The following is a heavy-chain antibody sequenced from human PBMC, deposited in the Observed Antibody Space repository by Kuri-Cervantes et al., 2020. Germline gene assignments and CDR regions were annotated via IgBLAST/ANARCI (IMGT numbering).Heavy chain of an antibody. CDR2: IYHSGST. CDR1: GGSFSGYY. Sequence: GSLRLSCAVYGGSFSGYYWGWIRQPPGKGLEWIGSIYHSGSTYYNPSLKSRVTISVDTSKNQFSLKLSSVTAADTAVYYCARDQTTGWFDYWGQGTLVTVSS. J-gene: IGHJ4*02. CDR3: ARDQTTGWFDY. D-gene: IGHD4-17*01. V-gene: IGHV4-38-2*02.